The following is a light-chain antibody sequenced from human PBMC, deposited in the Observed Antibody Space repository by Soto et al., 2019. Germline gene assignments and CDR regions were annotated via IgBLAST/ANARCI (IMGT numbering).Light chain of an antibody. CDR3: SAYTSSITPYV. CDR2: EVS. CDR1: SSDVGGYNY. Sequence: QSVLTQPASVSGSPGQSITISCTGTSSDVGGYNYVSWYQHHPGKAPKLMIYEVSNRPSGVSNRFSGSKSGNTATLTITGLQAEDEADYYCSAYTSSITPYVFGTGTKVTVL. J-gene: IGLJ1*01. V-gene: IGLV2-14*01.